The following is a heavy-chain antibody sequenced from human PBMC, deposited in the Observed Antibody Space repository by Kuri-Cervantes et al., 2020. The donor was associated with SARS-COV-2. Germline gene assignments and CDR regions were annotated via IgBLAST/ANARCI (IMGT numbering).Heavy chain of an antibody. Sequence: SVKVSCKASGGTFSSYAISWVRQAPGQGLEWMGGIIPIFGTAIYAQKFQGRVTMTEDTSTDTAYMELSSLRSEDTAVYYCAVLVARASGYWGQGTLVTVSS. CDR3: AVLVARASGY. J-gene: IGHJ4*02. CDR2: IIPIFGTA. D-gene: IGHD2-8*02. CDR1: GGTFSSYA. V-gene: IGHV1-69*06.